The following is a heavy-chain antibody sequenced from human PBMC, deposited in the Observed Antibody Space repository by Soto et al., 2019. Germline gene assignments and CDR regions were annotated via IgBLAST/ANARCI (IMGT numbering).Heavy chain of an antibody. Sequence: GGSLRLSCAAAGFTFSSYGMSWVRQAPGKGLEWVSAVSGSGGSVYYADSVRGRFTISRDNSKNTLYLQVNSLRAEDTAIYYCAKGSVVGADYSYGMDVWGQGTTVTVSS. D-gene: IGHD2-2*01. CDR3: AKGSVVGADYSYGMDV. CDR1: GFTFSSYG. CDR2: VSGSGGSV. V-gene: IGHV3-23*01. J-gene: IGHJ6*02.